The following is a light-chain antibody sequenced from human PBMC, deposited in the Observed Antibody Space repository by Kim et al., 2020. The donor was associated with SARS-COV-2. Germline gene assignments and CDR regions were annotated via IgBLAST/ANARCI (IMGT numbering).Light chain of an antibody. V-gene: IGKV3-11*01. CDR3: QQRSSSIT. CDR2: DAS. J-gene: IGKJ5*01. Sequence: SLSPGDTATRSCRASQSISSYLAWYQEKPGQPPRLLIYDASNRATGIAARFSGSGSGTDFTLTISSLEPEDFAFYFCQQRSSSITFGQGTRLEIK. CDR1: QSISSY.